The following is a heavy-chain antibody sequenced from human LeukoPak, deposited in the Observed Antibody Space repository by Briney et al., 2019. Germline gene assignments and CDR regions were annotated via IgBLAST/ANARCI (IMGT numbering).Heavy chain of an antibody. J-gene: IGHJ4*02. CDR2: ISSSSSYI. D-gene: IGHD5-18*01. Sequence: GGSLRLSCAASGFTFSSYSMNWIRQAPGKGLEWVSSISSSSSYIYYADSVKGRFTISRDNAKNSLYLQMNSLRAEDTAVYYCARDGGYSYGASWAYWGQGTLVTVSS. CDR1: GFTFSSYS. CDR3: ARDGGYSYGASWAY. V-gene: IGHV3-21*01.